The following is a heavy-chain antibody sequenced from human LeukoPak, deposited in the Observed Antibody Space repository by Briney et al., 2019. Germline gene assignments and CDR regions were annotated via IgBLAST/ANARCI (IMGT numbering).Heavy chain of an antibody. CDR3: ARGLRDSSGFGDAFNI. D-gene: IGHD3-22*01. CDR2: ISAYNGNT. CDR1: GYTFTSYG. J-gene: IGHJ3*02. V-gene: IGHV1-18*04. Sequence: ASVTVSCKASGYTFTSYGISWVRQAPGQGLEWMGWISAYNGNTNYAQKLQGRVTMTTDTSTNTAYMELRRLRSDDTAVYYCARGLRDSSGFGDAFNIWGQGTMVTVSS.